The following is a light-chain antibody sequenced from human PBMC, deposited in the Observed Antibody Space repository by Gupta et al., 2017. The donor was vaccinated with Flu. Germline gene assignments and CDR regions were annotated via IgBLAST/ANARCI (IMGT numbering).Light chain of an antibody. J-gene: IGKJ1*01. CDR1: QNIGIY. V-gene: IGKV1-39*01. CDR2: AAS. Sequence: PQSPASLSASVGDRVSITCRASQNIGIYLHWYQQTPGKAPKLLVFAASSLQSGVPSRFSGSGSGTDFTLTINSLKPEDFATYYCLQSYGNDKTFGQGTKLEIK. CDR3: LQSYGNDKT.